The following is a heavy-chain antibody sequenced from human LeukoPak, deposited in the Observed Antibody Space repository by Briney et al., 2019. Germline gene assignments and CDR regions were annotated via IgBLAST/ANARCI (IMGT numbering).Heavy chain of an antibody. J-gene: IGHJ6*03. CDR3: ARVRGGSSYYMDV. V-gene: IGHV3-21*01. Sequence: GSLRLSCAASGFTFSSYSMNWVRQAPGKGLEWVSSISSGSSYIYYADSVKGRFTISRDNAKNSLYLQMNSLRAEDTAVYYCARVRGGSSYYMDVWGKGTTVTVSS. CDR2: ISSGSSYI. CDR1: GFTFSSYS. D-gene: IGHD6-13*01.